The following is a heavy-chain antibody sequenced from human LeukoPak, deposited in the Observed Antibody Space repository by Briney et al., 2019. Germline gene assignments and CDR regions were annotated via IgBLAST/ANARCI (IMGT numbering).Heavy chain of an antibody. J-gene: IGHJ5*02. V-gene: IGHV4-59*01. CDR2: IYYSGST. Sequence: SSETLSLTCTVSGGSISSYYWSWIRQPPGKGLGWIGYIYYSGSTNYNPSLKSRVIISVDTSKNQFSLKLSSVTAADTAVYYCARELLRYFDWSPWFDPWGQGTLVTVSS. CDR1: GGSISSYY. D-gene: IGHD3-9*01. CDR3: ARELLRYFDWSPWFDP.